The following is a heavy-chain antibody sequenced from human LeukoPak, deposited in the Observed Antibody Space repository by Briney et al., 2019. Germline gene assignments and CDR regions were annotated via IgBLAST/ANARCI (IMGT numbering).Heavy chain of an antibody. CDR1: GFTFTSSA. D-gene: IGHD3/OR15-3a*01. V-gene: IGHV3-23*01. CDR2: ISGSGAGT. J-gene: IGHJ4*02. CDR3: AKRGTGSYYFDY. Sequence: PGVSLRLSCAASGFTFTSSAMSWVRQAPEKGLEWVSAISGSGAGTYYADSVKGRFTISRDNSKNTLYLQMNSLRAEDTAVYYCAKRGTGSYYFDYWGQGTLVTVSS.